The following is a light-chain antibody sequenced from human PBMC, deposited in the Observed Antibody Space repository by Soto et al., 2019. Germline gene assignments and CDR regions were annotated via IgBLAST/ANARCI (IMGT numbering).Light chain of an antibody. Sequence: QSVLTQPPSVSGAPGQRVTISCTGSSSNIGAGSDVHWYQQLPGTAPKLLIYGNSNRPSGFPDRFSGSKSGTSASLAITGLQAEDGADYYCQSYDSSLSGYVFGTGTKVTVL. J-gene: IGLJ1*01. CDR2: GNS. CDR1: SSNIGAGSD. V-gene: IGLV1-40*01. CDR3: QSYDSSLSGYV.